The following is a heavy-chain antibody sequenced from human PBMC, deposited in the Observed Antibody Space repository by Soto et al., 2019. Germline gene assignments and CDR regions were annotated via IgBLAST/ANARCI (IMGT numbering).Heavy chain of an antibody. D-gene: IGHD3-9*01. CDR3: ATDPSTGYTDY. Sequence: GGSLRLSCAASGFTFSSYAMSWVRQAPGKGLEWVSASSGSGGSTYYADSVKGRFTISRDNSKNTLYLQMNNLRAEDTAIFYCATDPSTGYTDYWGQGTLVTVSS. J-gene: IGHJ4*02. CDR2: SSGSGGST. CDR1: GFTFSSYA. V-gene: IGHV3-23*01.